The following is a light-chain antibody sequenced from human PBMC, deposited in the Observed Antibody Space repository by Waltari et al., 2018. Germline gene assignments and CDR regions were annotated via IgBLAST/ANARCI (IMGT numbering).Light chain of an antibody. CDR2: WAS. Sequence: DIVMTQSPDPLAVSLGERATINCKSSQSLLYSSNSKHYLAWYQQKPGQPPKLLIYWASTRESGVPDRFSGSGSGTDFTLTISSLQAEDVAVYYCQQYYSSPLTFGGGTKVEIK. CDR1: QSLLYSSNSKHY. CDR3: QQYYSSPLT. J-gene: IGKJ4*01. V-gene: IGKV4-1*01.